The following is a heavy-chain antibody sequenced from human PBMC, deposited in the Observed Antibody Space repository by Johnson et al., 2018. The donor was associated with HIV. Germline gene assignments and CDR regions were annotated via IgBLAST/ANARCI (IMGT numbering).Heavy chain of an antibody. Sequence: QVQLVESGGGLVQPGGSLRLSCAASGFTLSDSALHWVRQAPGKGLEWVAVISYDGNNKYYADSVKGRFTISIDNSKNTLYLQINSLRAEDTAVYYCARVSSSVTTARYGAFDIWGQGTMVIVSS. J-gene: IGHJ3*02. CDR2: ISYDGNNK. V-gene: IGHV3-30-3*01. D-gene: IGHD4-17*01. CDR3: ARVSSSVTTARYGAFDI. CDR1: GFTLSDSA.